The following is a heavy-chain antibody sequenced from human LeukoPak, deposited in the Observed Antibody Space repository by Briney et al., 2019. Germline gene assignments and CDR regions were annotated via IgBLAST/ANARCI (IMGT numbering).Heavy chain of an antibody. CDR1: GGSFSGYY. V-gene: IGHV4-34*01. CDR2: INHSGST. Sequence: SETLSLTCAVYGGSFSGYYWSWIRQPPGKGLEWIGEINHSGSTNYNPSLKSRVTISVDTSRNQFSLKLSSVTAADTAVYYCARFPGGAEYRHYYYMDVWGKGTTVTVSS. J-gene: IGHJ6*03. CDR3: ARFPGGAEYRHYYYMDV. D-gene: IGHD1-14*01.